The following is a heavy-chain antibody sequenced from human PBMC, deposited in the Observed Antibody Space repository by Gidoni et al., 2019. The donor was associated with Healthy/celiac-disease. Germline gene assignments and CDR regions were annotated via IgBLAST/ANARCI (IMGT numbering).Heavy chain of an antibody. D-gene: IGHD6-19*01. CDR2: ISYDGSNK. V-gene: IGHV3-30-3*01. CDR3: ARDSTGSSGWYGTIDY. CDR1: GFTFSIYA. J-gene: IGHJ4*02. Sequence: QVQLVESGGGVVQPGRSLRLSCAASGFTFSIYAMPWVRQAPGKGLEWVAVISYDGSNKYYADSVKGRFTISRDNSKNTLYLQMNSLRAEDTAVYYCARDSTGSSGWYGTIDYWGQGTLVTVSS.